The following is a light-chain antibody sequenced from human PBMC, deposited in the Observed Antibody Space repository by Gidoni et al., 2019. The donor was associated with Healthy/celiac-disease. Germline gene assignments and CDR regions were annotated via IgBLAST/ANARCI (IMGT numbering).Light chain of an antibody. CDR1: SSDVGGYNY. Sequence: QPALTQPASVSGSPGQPITISCTGTSSDVGGYNYVSWYQQHPGKAPKLMIYEVSNRPSGVSNRFSGSKSGNTASLTISGLQAEDEADYYCSSYTSSSTRVFGGGTKLTVL. V-gene: IGLV2-14*01. J-gene: IGLJ3*02. CDR3: SSYTSSSTRV. CDR2: EVS.